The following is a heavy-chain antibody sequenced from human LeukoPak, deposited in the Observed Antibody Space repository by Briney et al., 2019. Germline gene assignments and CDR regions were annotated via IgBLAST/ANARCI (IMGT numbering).Heavy chain of an antibody. D-gene: IGHD6-13*01. CDR1: GGTFSSYA. Sequence: GASVNVSCNASGGTFSSYAISWVRQAPGQGLEWMGRIIPIFGIANYAQKFQGRVTITADKSTSTAYMELSSLRSEDTAVYYCARGKYSSSWYYFDYWGQGTLVTVSS. CDR3: ARGKYSSSWYYFDY. V-gene: IGHV1-69*04. J-gene: IGHJ4*02. CDR2: IIPIFGIA.